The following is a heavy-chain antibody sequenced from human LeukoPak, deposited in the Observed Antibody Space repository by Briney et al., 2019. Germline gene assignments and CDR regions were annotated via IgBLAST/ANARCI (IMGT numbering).Heavy chain of an antibody. V-gene: IGHV4-4*07. J-gene: IGHJ4*02. D-gene: IGHD3-22*01. Sequence: SETLSLTCTVSGDSIGSYHWSWVRQPAGKGLEWIGRTYANESPNYNPSLKSRATVSLDTSRNQFSLKLLSVTAADTAVYYCARAQDFSDSSGPNYLDFWGQGILVTVSS. CDR3: ARAQDFSDSSGPNYLDF. CDR1: GDSIGSYH. CDR2: TYANESP.